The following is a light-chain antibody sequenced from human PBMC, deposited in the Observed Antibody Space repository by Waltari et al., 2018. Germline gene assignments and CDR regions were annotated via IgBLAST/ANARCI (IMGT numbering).Light chain of an antibody. J-gene: IGKJ4*01. CDR1: QSVETF. V-gene: IGKV3-11*01. Sequence: EVVLTQSPATLSLSPGERATLSCRASQSVETFIAWYQKKPGQAPRLLIYEASNRASGIPVRFSGSGSGTDFTLTISSLEPEDFAIYSCQQRSSWPLTFGGGTKVEIK. CDR3: QQRSSWPLT. CDR2: EAS.